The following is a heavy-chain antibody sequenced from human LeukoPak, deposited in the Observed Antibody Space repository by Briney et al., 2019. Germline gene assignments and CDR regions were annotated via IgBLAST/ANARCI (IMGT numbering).Heavy chain of an antibody. CDR1: GYTFTSYY. J-gene: IGHJ4*02. V-gene: IGHV1-46*01. CDR3: ARDLVTMVRGTIGSY. Sequence: RASVKVSCKASGYTFTSYYMHWVRQAPGQGLEWMGIINPSGGSTSYAQKFQGRVTMTRDMSTSTVYMELSSLRSEDTAVYYCARDLVTMVRGTIGSYWGQGTLVTVSS. CDR2: INPSGGST. D-gene: IGHD3-10*01.